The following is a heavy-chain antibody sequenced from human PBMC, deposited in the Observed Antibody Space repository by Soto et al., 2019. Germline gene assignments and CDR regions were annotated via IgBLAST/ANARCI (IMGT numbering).Heavy chain of an antibody. CDR2: IYWDDDM. Sequence: QITLKESGPTLVKPTQTLTLTCTFSGFSLSTNGVGVSWIRQPPGKALELLALIYWDDDMPYSPSLRIRLTISKDTSKNQVVLTLTYMDPVETATYYCAHHLIAWGDAFDIWGQGTMVTVSS. V-gene: IGHV2-5*02. J-gene: IGHJ3*02. CDR3: AHHLIAWGDAFDI. CDR1: GFSLSTNGVG. D-gene: IGHD7-27*01.